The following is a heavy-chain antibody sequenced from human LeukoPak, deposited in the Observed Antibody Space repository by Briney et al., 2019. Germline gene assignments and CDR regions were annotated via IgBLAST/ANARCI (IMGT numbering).Heavy chain of an antibody. V-gene: IGHV5-51*01. Sequence: GESLKISCKGSGYSFTTYWIGWVRQMPGKGLEWMGIIYPGDSDTRYSPSFQGQVTFSADKSISTAYLQWSSLRASDTAMCYCARQADYDLLTGYYKGHLDYWGQGTLVTVSS. D-gene: IGHD3-9*01. J-gene: IGHJ4*02. CDR1: GYSFTTYW. CDR2: IYPGDSDT. CDR3: ARQADYDLLTGYYKGHLDY.